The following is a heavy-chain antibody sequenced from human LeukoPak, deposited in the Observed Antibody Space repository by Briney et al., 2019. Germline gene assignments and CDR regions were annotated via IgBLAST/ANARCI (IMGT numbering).Heavy chain of an antibody. J-gene: IGHJ5*02. D-gene: IGHD3-9*01. CDR1: GGSISSYY. CDR3: ARLTGYSSESWFDP. V-gene: IGHV4-59*01. CDR2: IYYSGST. Sequence: SETLSLTCTVSGGSISSYYWSWIRHPPGKGLEWIGYIYYSGSTNYNPSLKSRVTISVDTSKNQFSLKLSSVTAADTAVYYCARLTGYSSESWFDPWGQGTLVTVSA.